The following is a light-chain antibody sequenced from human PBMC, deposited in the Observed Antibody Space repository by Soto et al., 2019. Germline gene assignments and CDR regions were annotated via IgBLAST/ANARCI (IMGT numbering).Light chain of an antibody. Sequence: QSALTQPASLSGSPGQSITISCTGTSSDIGAYDYVSWFQQHPGKAPKLIISEVSNRPSGVSNRFSGSKSGTAASLTISGLQTEDEADYFCFSFTTDWTHVFGTGTKVTVL. V-gene: IGLV2-14*01. J-gene: IGLJ1*01. CDR3: FSFTTDWTHV. CDR1: SSDIGAYDY. CDR2: EVS.